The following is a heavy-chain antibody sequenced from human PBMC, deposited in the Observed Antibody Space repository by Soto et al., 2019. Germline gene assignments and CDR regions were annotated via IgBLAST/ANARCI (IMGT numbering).Heavy chain of an antibody. CDR3: ARTIAAAGAFDI. CDR1: GFTFSSYA. D-gene: IGHD6-13*01. Sequence: GGSLRLSCAASGFTFSSYAMHWVRQAPGKGLEYVSAISSNGGSTYYANSVKGRFTISRDNSKNTLYLQMGSLRAEDMAVYYCARTIAAAGAFDIWGQGTMVTVSS. V-gene: IGHV3-64*01. J-gene: IGHJ3*02. CDR2: ISSNGGST.